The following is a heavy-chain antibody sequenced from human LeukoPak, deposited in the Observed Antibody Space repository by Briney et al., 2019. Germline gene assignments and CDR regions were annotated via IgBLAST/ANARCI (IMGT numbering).Heavy chain of an antibody. CDR2: ISAYNGDT. Sequence: ASVKVSCKASGYTFKTYSFTWVRQAPGQGLEWMGRISAYNGDTNYAQTFQGRVALTADTFTSTGYMELTSLRSDDTAVYYCAFRGVIPNYFDYWGQGSLVTVPS. J-gene: IGHJ4*02. CDR3: AFRGVIPNYFDY. D-gene: IGHD3-10*01. V-gene: IGHV1-18*01. CDR1: GYTFKTYS.